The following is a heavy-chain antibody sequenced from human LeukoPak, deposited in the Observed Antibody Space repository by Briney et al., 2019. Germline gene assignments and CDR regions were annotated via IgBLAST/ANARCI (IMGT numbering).Heavy chain of an antibody. J-gene: IGHJ6*03. CDR3: AFRTEDYYSYYMDV. Sequence: SVEVSCKASGGTFTSYAISWVRQAPGQGLEWMGGIIPIFGTANYAQKFQGRVTITADESTSTAYMDLSSLRSEDTAVYYCAFRTEDYYSYYMDVWGKGTTVTISS. CDR1: GGTFTSYA. CDR2: IIPIFGTA. V-gene: IGHV1-69*13.